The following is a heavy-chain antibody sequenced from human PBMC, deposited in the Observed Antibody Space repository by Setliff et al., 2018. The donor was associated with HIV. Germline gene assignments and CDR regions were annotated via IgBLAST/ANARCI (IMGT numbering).Heavy chain of an antibody. V-gene: IGHV3-43*01. Sequence: SLRLSCAASGFTFDDYTMHWVRQAPGKGLEWVSLSSWDGDSTYYADSVKGRFTISIDNSKNSLYLQMNSLRTEDNALYYCVKGVEYGDYGSDYWGQGTLVTVSS. CDR3: VKGVEYGDYGSDY. CDR2: SSWDGDST. J-gene: IGHJ4*02. D-gene: IGHD4-17*01. CDR1: GFTFDDYT.